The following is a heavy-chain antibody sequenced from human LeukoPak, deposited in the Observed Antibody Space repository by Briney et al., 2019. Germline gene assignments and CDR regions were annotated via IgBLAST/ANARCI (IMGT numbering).Heavy chain of an antibody. J-gene: IGHJ5*02. V-gene: IGHV3-23*01. CDR2: ISGSGGST. CDR3: AKSIRGGNWFDP. CDR1: GFTFSSYA. D-gene: IGHD1-14*01. Sequence: GGSLRLSCGASGFTFSSYAMSWVRQAPGKGLEWVSAISGSGGSTYYADSVKGRFTISRDNSKNTPYLQMNSLRAEDTAVYYCAKSIRGGNWFDPWGQGTLVTVSS.